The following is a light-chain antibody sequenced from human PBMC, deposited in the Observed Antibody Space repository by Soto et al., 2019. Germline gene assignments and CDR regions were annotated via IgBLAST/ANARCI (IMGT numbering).Light chain of an antibody. CDR2: KAS. Sequence: DIQMTQSPSTLPASVGDRVTITCRASQTINSWLAWYQQKPGKAPKLLIYKASYLQSWVPSTFSGSGSGTEFTLTISSLQPDDFATYYCQQYKSYSSWTFGQGTKVDIK. J-gene: IGKJ1*01. CDR1: QTINSW. V-gene: IGKV1-5*03. CDR3: QQYKSYSSWT.